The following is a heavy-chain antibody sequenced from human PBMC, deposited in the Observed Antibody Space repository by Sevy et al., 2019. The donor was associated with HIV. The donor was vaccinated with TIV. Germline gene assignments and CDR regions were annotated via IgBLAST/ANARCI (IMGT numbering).Heavy chain of an antibody. J-gene: IGHJ3*01. D-gene: IGHD3-10*01. Sequence: GGSLRLSCAAFGFTFSNYGMTWVRQAPGNGLEWVSSVSGSGGKRYNADSVKGRFTISRDNSKNTLYLQMNSLRAEDTAVYYCARRGNYYGDAFDFWGQGTVVTV. CDR3: ARRGNYYGDAFDF. CDR2: VSGSGGKR. V-gene: IGHV3-23*01. CDR1: GFTFSNYG.